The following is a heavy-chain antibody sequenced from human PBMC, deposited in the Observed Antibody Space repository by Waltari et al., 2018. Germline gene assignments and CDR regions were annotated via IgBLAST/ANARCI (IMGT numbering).Heavy chain of an antibody. CDR2: LSASGHVS. Sequence: EVQLVESGGGLVQPGKSLRLSCVASGFTFSDNAMSWVRQRPGGGVGWFASLSASGHVSYYTASVKGRFVISRDNSKNTLFLHLNAVTVGDTAIFYCAKNATLGRARYFDLWGRGTLVTVSP. D-gene: IGHD2-2*01. V-gene: IGHV3-23*04. CDR3: AKNATLGRARYFDL. CDR1: GFTFSDNA. J-gene: IGHJ2*01.